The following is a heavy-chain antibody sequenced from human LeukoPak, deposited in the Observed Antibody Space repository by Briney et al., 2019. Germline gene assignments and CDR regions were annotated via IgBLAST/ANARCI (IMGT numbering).Heavy chain of an antibody. V-gene: IGHV4-59*01. Sequence: SETLSLTCTVSGGSISSYYWSRIRQPPGKGLEWIGYIYYSGSTNYNPSLKSRVTISVDTSKSQFSLKLSSVTAADTAVYYCARTYSSSWYRWFDPWGQGTLVTVSS. CDR2: IYYSGST. D-gene: IGHD6-13*01. CDR3: ARTYSSSWYRWFDP. CDR1: GGSISSYY. J-gene: IGHJ5*02.